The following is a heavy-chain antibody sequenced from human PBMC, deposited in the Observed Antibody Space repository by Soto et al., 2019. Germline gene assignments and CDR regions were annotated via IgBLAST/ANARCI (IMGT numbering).Heavy chain of an antibody. CDR2: ISGSGGST. CDR1: GFTFSSYA. Sequence: EVQLLESGGGLVQPGGSLRLSCAASGFTFSSYAMSWVRQAPGKGLEWVSAISGSGGSTYYADSVKGRFTISRDNSKNTLYLQMNSLRAEDTAVYYCAKDRYYYDSSGYYDEGKQYFQHWGPGTLVTVSS. CDR3: AKDRYYYDSSGYYDEGKQYFQH. D-gene: IGHD3-22*01. J-gene: IGHJ1*01. V-gene: IGHV3-23*01.